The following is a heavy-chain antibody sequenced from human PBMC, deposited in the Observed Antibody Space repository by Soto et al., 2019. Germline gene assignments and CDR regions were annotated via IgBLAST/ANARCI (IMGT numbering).Heavy chain of an antibody. Sequence: QVQLVESGGGVVQPGRSLRLSCAVSGFTFSDYVMHWVRQAPGKGLEWLAVISSDGSTKHYTDSMKGRFTVSRDNSNDTLYLQMNTLRGGDTAVYFCARQNSGWSYYFDFWGQGTLVTVSS. J-gene: IGHJ4*02. D-gene: IGHD6-19*01. CDR2: ISSDGSTK. V-gene: IGHV3-30-3*01. CDR1: GFTFSDYV. CDR3: ARQNSGWSYYFDF.